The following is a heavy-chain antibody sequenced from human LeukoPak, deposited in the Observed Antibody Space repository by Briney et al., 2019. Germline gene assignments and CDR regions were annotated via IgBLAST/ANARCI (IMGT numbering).Heavy chain of an antibody. D-gene: IGHD6-19*01. CDR3: ARHVEQWLVLAPHAFDI. V-gene: IGHV4-4*07. CDR1: GGSISSYY. J-gene: IGHJ3*02. CDR2: IYTSGST. Sequence: SETLSLTCTVSGGSISSYYWSWIRQPAGKGLEWIGRIYTSGSTNYNPSLKSRVTMSVDTSKNQFSLKLSSVTAADTAVYYCARHVEQWLVLAPHAFDIWGQGTMVTVSS.